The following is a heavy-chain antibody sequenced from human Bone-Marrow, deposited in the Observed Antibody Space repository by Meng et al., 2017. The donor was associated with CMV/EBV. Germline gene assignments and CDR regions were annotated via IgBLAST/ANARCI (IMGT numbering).Heavy chain of an antibody. CDR3: ARADDPAEFCGSMTCYHGFDL. J-gene: IGHJ4*02. Sequence: ASVKVSCKASDYTFIGYYIHWVRQAPGQGLEWMGWINPNSGGTNYAQKLQGRVTMTRDTSTSTAYMELSSLRSDDTAVYYCARADDPAEFCGSMTCYHGFDLWGQGTLVTVSS. CDR2: INPNSGGT. V-gene: IGHV1-2*02. CDR1: DYTFIGYY. D-gene: IGHD2-2*01.